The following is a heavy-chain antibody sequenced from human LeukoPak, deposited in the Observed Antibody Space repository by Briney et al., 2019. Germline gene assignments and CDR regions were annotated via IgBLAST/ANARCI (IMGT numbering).Heavy chain of an antibody. CDR3: ASPGYSSGWRGYYYYGMDV. CDR2: IIPIFGTA. D-gene: IGHD6-19*01. CDR1: GGTFSRYA. V-gene: IGHV1-69*13. Sequence: SVKVSCKASGGTFSRYAISWVRQSPGQGLEWMGGIIPIFGTANYAQKFQGRVTITADESTSTAYMELSSLRSEDTAVYYCASPGYSSGWRGYYYYGMDVWGQGTTVTVSS. J-gene: IGHJ6*02.